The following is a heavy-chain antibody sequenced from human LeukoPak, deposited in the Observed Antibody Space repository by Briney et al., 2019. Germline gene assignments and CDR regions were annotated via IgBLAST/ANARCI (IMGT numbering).Heavy chain of an antibody. V-gene: IGHV3-23*01. D-gene: IGHD1-7*01. CDR1: GFTFSNYA. J-gene: IGHJ4*02. CDR3: SKGETDTGTLTHVY. Sequence: PGGSLRLSCAASGFTFSNYAMSWVRQAPEKGLEWVSAISGSGTTTHYADSVKGRFTVSRDNSKNTVFLQMHSLGAEDTAVYYCSKGETDTGTLTHVYWGQGTLVTVSS. CDR2: ISGSGTTT.